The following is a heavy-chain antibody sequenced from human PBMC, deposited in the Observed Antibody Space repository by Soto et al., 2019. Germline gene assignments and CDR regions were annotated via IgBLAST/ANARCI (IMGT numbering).Heavy chain of an antibody. D-gene: IGHD2-15*01. CDR3: ARYNCSGGSCYWKFIEPYGIYV. V-gene: IGHV1-46*01. CDR2: INPSGGST. Sequence: ASVKVSCKASGYTFTSYYMHWVRQAPGQGLEWMGIINPSGGSTSYAQKFQGRVTMTRDTSTSTVYMELSSLRSEDTAVYYCARYNCSGGSCYWKFIEPYGIYVWAQGTTVTVS. CDR1: GYTFTSYY. J-gene: IGHJ6*02.